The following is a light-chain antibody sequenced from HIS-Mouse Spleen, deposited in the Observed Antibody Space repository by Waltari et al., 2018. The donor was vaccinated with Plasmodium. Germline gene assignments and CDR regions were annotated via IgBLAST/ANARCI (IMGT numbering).Light chain of an antibody. CDR3: QQYNNWSFT. V-gene: IGKV3-15*01. J-gene: IGKJ3*01. CDR1: QIVRSN. Sequence: EIVMTQSPATLSVSPGERATLSCRASQIVRSNLAGSQQKPGQAPRLLIYGASTRATGIPARFSGSGSGTEFTLTISSLQSEDFAVYYCQQYNNWSFTFGPGTKVDIK. CDR2: GAS.